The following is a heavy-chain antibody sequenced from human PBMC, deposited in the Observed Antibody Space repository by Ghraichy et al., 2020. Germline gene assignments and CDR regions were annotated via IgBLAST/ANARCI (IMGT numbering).Heavy chain of an antibody. CDR1: GGSISSYY. J-gene: IGHJ6*03. CDR3: ARDRGVGNDYGDIYVYYYMDG. D-gene: IGHD4-17*01. Sequence: SETLSLTCTVSGGSISSYYWSWIRQPPGKGLEWNGYIYYSCSTNYNPSLKSRVTISVDTAKNQFSLKLSSVTAADTAVYYCARDRGVGNDYGDIYVYYYMDGWGNGTTVTVSS. V-gene: IGHV4-59*01. CDR2: IYYSCST.